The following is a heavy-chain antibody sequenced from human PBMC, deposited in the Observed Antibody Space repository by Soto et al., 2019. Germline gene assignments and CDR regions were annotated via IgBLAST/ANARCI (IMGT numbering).Heavy chain of an antibody. Sequence: KQSQTLSLTCAISGDSVSSNSAAWNWIRQSPSRGLEWLGRTYYRSKWYNDYAVSVKSRITINPDTSKNQFSLQLNSVTPEDTAVYYCARDGVSEPSDYGDYYYYYGMDVWGQGTTVTVSS. CDR2: TYYRSKWYN. D-gene: IGHD4-17*01. J-gene: IGHJ6*02. CDR3: ARDGVSEPSDYGDYYYYYGMDV. V-gene: IGHV6-1*01. CDR1: GDSVSSNSAA.